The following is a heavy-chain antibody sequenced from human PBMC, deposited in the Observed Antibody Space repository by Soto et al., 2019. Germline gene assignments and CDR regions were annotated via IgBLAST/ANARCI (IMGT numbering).Heavy chain of an antibody. CDR2: IYHSGST. V-gene: IGHV4-30-2*01. D-gene: IGHD2-15*01. CDR1: GGSISSGGYS. CDR3: ARHAGYCSGGRCYMNWFDP. Sequence: SETLSLTCTVSGGSISSGGYSWRWIRQPPGKGLEWIGYIYHSGSTYYNPSLKSRVTISVDRSKNQFSLKLSSVTAADTAVYYCARHAGYCSGGRCYMNWFDPWGQGTLVTVSS. J-gene: IGHJ5*02.